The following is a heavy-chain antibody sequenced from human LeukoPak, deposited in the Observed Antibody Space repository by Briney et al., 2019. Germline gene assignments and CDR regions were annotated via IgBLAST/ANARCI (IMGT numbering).Heavy chain of an antibody. J-gene: IGHJ6*04. D-gene: IGHD6-13*01. CDR3: AKDISPSIAAAQMDV. Sequence: GGSLRLSCAASGFTFSTYWMSWVRQAPGKGLEWVANIKQDGSEKYYADSVKGRFTISRDNAKNSLYLQMNSLRAEDMALYYCAKDISPSIAAAQMDVWGKGTTVTVSS. CDR2: IKQDGSEK. V-gene: IGHV3-7*03. CDR1: GFTFSTYW.